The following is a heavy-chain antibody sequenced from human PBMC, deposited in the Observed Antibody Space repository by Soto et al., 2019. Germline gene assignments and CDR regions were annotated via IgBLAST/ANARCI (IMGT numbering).Heavy chain of an antibody. V-gene: IGHV4-30-2*01. CDR1: GGSISSGGYS. D-gene: IGHD3-22*01. J-gene: IGHJ6*02. CDR3: AALSSSGYSAYYYGMDV. Sequence: QLQLQESGSGLVKPSQTLSLTCAVSGGSISSGGYSWSWIRQPPGKGLEWIGYIYHSGSTYYNPSRKSRVTISVDRSKNQFSLKLSSVTAADTAVYYCAALSSSGYSAYYYGMDVWGQGTTVTVSS. CDR2: IYHSGST.